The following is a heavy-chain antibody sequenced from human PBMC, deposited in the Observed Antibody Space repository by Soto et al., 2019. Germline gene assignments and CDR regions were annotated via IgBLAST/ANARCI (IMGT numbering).Heavy chain of an antibody. D-gene: IGHD3-3*01. CDR3: ARWSYLDY. CDR2: ISGSDGKT. CDR1: GFSFGSYA. J-gene: IGHJ4*02. Sequence: GGSLRLSCAASGFSFGSYALSWVRQAPGKGLEWVSTISGSDGKTFYADSVKGRFSISRDTSQSTLYLQMNSLRADDTAMYYCARWSYLDYWGQGTRVTVS. V-gene: IGHV3-23*01.